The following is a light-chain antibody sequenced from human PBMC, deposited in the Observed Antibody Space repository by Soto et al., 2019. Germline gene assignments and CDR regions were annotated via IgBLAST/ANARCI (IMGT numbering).Light chain of an antibody. J-gene: IGKJ1*01. V-gene: IGKV1-5*01. CDR3: QQYNSYSGGA. CDR1: QSISNH. CDR2: DAS. Sequence: DIQMTQSPSSLSASVEDRVIITCRASQSISNHLNWYQQKPGKAPKLLIYDASNLESGVPSRFSGSGSGTEFTLNISSLQPDDSATYYCQQYNSYSGGAFGQGTKVDIK.